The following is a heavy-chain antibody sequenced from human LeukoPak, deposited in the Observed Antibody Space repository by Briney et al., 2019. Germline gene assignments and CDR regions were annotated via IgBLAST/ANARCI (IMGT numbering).Heavy chain of an antibody. D-gene: IGHD1-26*01. CDR1: GGSFSGYY. Sequence: PSETLSLTCAVYGGSFSGYYWSWIRQPPGRGLEWIGEINHSGSTNYNPPLKSRVTISVDTSKNQFSLKLSSVTAADTAVYYCARGRIVGATTREGGDYWGQGTLVTVSS. V-gene: IGHV4-34*01. CDR2: INHSGST. CDR3: ARGRIVGATTREGGDY. J-gene: IGHJ4*02.